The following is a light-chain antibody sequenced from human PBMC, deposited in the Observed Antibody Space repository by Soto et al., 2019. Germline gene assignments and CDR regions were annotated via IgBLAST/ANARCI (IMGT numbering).Light chain of an antibody. CDR2: EVS. J-gene: IGLJ2*01. Sequence: QSALTQPPSASGSPGQSVTISCTGTSSDVGAYNYVSWYQQHPGKAPQVMIYEVSKRPSGVPDRFSGSKSGNTASLTVSGLQAEDEADYYCSSYAGSNNLVFGGGTQLTVL. CDR3: SSYAGSNNLV. CDR1: SSDVGAYNY. V-gene: IGLV2-8*01.